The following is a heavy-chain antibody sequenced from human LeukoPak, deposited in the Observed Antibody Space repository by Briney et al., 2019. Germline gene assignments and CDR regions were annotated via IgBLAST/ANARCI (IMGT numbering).Heavy chain of an antibody. V-gene: IGHV3-30-3*01. D-gene: IGHD1-26*01. CDR2: ISYDGSNK. CDR1: AFTFGSYA. Sequence: GGSLRRSCAASAFTFGSYAIHWVRQAPGKGLGWVAVISYDGSNKYYADSVKGRFTISRDNSKHALYMQMNSLRDEDTAVYYCARGGGSGSYGAFDIWGQGTMVTVSS. J-gene: IGHJ3*02. CDR3: ARGGGSGSYGAFDI.